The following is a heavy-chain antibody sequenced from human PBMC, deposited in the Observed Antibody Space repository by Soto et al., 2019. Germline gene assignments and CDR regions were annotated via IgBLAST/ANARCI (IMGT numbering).Heavy chain of an antibody. CDR2: IIPISGTS. CDR1: GGTLNNYL. Sequence: SVKVSCKASGGTLNNYLITWVRQAPGQRLEWMGQIIPISGTSNFAQKFQGRGTITAVESTSTAYMELSSLRSEDTAVYDCARGEVDTITFDYWGPGTLVTVSS. V-gene: IGHV1-69*13. D-gene: IGHD4-4*01. J-gene: IGHJ4*02. CDR3: ARGEVDTITFDY.